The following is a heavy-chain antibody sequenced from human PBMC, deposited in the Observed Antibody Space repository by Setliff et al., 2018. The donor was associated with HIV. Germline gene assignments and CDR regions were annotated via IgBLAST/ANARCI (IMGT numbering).Heavy chain of an antibody. V-gene: IGHV1-2*02. CDR1: GYTFTGYY. D-gene: IGHD6-13*01. CDR3: ARDQVYWQQLLFDY. CDR2: INPNSGGT. Sequence: ASVKVSCKASGYTFTGYYMHWVRQAPGQGLEWMGWINPNSGGTNYAQKFQGRVTMTRDTSTSTVYMELSSLRSEDTAVYYCARDQVYWQQLLFDYWGQGTLVTVSS. J-gene: IGHJ4*02.